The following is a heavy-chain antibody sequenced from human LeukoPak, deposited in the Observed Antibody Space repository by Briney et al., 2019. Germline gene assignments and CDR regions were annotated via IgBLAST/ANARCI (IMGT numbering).Heavy chain of an antibody. Sequence: APVKVSCTASGYTFTGYYMHWVRQAPGQGLEWMGWINPNSGGTNYAQKFQGWVTMTRDTSISTAYMELSRLRSDDTAVYYCARESGCSGGSCYPDYWGQGTLVTVSS. CDR3: ARESGCSGGSCYPDY. J-gene: IGHJ4*02. V-gene: IGHV1-2*04. D-gene: IGHD2-15*01. CDR2: INPNSGGT. CDR1: GYTFTGYY.